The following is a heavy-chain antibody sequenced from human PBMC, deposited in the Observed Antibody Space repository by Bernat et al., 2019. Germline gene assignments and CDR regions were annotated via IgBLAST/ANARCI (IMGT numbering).Heavy chain of an antibody. CDR1: GFTFSDHY. D-gene: IGHD2-21*02. CDR3: AKANSDAPRYYFDY. J-gene: IGHJ4*02. CDR2: IRKKANGFTT. Sequence: EVQLVESGGGLVQPGGSLRVSCAASGFTFSDHYMDWVRQAPGQGLEWVGRIRKKANGFTTEYAASVRGRFTISRDDSENSLYLQMISLRAEDTAVYYCAKANSDAPRYYFDYWGQGSLVTVSS. V-gene: IGHV3-72*01.